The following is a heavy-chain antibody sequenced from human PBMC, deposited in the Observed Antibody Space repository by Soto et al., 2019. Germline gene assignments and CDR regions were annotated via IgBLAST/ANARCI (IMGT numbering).Heavy chain of an antibody. CDR2: IFYAGNT. V-gene: IGHV4-39*01. J-gene: IGHJ5*02. D-gene: IGHD6-13*01. CDR1: GGSISSSHSY. Sequence: SETLSLTCNVSGGSISSSHSYWAWFRQPPGKELEWIANIFYAGNTYYNPSLKSRVTVSVDTSKNQFSLKLDSVTAADTAVYYCARQAAAPGIDLWFDPWGQGTLVTVSS. CDR3: ARQAAAPGIDLWFDP.